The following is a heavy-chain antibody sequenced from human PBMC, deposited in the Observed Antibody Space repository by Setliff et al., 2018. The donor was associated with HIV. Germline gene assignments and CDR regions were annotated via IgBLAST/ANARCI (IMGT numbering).Heavy chain of an antibody. Sequence: SETLSLTCAVYGGSFSGYYWSWIRQAPGKGLEWIGEINHSGGTKYNPSLKSRVIISVDTSKNQFSLKLSSVTAADTAVYYCARGVVIQLWSFDYWGQGSLVTVSS. CDR1: GGSFSGYY. CDR2: INHSGGT. D-gene: IGHD5-18*01. V-gene: IGHV4-34*01. CDR3: ARGVVIQLWSFDY. J-gene: IGHJ4*02.